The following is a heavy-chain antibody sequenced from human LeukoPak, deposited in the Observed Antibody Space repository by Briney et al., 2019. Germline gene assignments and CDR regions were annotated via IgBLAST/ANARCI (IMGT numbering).Heavy chain of an antibody. Sequence: GASVKVSCKASGYTFTSYAMHWVRQAPGQRLEWMGWINAGNGNTKYSQKFQGRVTITRDTSASTAYMELSSLRSEDTAVYYCARAASVGASPVNYWGQGTLVTVSS. D-gene: IGHD1-26*01. CDR1: GYTFTSYA. V-gene: IGHV1-3*01. CDR3: ARAASVGASPVNY. CDR2: INAGNGNT. J-gene: IGHJ4*02.